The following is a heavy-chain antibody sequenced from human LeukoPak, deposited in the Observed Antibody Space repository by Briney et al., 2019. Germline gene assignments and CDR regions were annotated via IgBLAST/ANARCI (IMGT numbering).Heavy chain of an antibody. J-gene: IGHJ6*03. D-gene: IGHD6-13*01. CDR2: IWYDGSNK. CDR1: GFTFSSFG. Sequence: GGSLRLSCAASGFTFSSFGMHWVRQAPGRGLEWVALIWYDGSNKYYADSVKGRFTISRDNSKNTLYLQMNSLRAEDTAVYYCARVSGYSSSWYPSNYYYYMDVWGKGTTVTVSS. V-gene: IGHV3-30*02. CDR3: ARVSGYSSSWYPSNYYYYMDV.